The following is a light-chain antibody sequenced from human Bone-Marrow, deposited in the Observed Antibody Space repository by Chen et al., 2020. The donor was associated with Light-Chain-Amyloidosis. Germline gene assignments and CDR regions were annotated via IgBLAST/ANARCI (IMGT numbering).Light chain of an antibody. Sequence: SYVLTPPSSVSGAPGQTATIACGGNNIGSTSAHWYQQTPGQAPLLVVYDDSDRPSGIPERLSGSNSGNTATLTISRVEAGDEADYYCQVWDRSSDRPVFGGGTKLTVL. CDR3: QVWDRSSDRPV. CDR2: DDS. J-gene: IGLJ3*02. CDR1: NIGSTS. V-gene: IGLV3-21*02.